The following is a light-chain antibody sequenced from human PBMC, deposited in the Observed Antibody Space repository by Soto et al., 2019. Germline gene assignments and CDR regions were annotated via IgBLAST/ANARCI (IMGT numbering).Light chain of an antibody. CDR2: EVS. Sequence: QSVLTQPASVTGSPGQSISISCTGTSSDVGGFNYVSWYQQHPGKAPKLMIYEVSNRPSGVSNRFSGSKSGNTASLTISGIQAEDEADYYCSSYTSSDIVVFAAGTKVTVL. CDR1: SSDVGGFNY. CDR3: SSYTSSDIVV. V-gene: IGLV2-14*01. J-gene: IGLJ1*01.